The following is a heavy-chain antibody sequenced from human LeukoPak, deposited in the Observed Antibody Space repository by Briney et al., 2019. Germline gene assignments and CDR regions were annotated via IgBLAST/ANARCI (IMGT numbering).Heavy chain of an antibody. V-gene: IGHV1-24*01. CDR3: ATVRYQLPVHYYYYYMDV. D-gene: IGHD2-2*01. Sequence: ASVKVSCEVSGYTLTELSMHWVRQAPGKGLEWMGGFAPEDGETIYAQKFQGRVTMTEDTSTDTAYMELSSLRSEDTAVYYCATVRYQLPVHYYYYYMDVWGKGTTVTVSS. CDR2: FAPEDGET. J-gene: IGHJ6*03. CDR1: GYTLTELS.